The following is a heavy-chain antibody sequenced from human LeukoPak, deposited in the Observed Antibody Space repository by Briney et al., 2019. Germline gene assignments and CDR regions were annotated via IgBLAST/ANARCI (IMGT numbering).Heavy chain of an antibody. CDR3: ARQAVLEQQLVYYFDY. Sequence: SETLSLTCTVSGGSISSSSYCWGWIRQPPGKGLEWIGSIYYSGSTYYNPSLKSRVTISVDTSKNQFSLKLSSVTAADTAVYYCARQAVLEQQLVYYFDYWGQGTLVTVSS. CDR2: IYYSGST. V-gene: IGHV4-39*01. CDR1: GGSISSSSYC. J-gene: IGHJ4*02. D-gene: IGHD6-13*01.